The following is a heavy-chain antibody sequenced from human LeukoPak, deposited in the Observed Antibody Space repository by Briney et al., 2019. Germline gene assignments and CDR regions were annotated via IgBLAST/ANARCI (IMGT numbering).Heavy chain of an antibody. Sequence: SETLSLTCTVSGGSISSYYWSWIRQPPGKGLEWIGYIYYSGSTNYNPSLKSRVTISVDTSKNQFSLKLSSVTAADTAVYYCARLGGDSTNAFDIWGQGTMVTVSS. CDR2: IYYSGST. D-gene: IGHD3-16*01. CDR3: ARLGGDSTNAFDI. CDR1: GGSISSYY. J-gene: IGHJ3*02. V-gene: IGHV4-59*01.